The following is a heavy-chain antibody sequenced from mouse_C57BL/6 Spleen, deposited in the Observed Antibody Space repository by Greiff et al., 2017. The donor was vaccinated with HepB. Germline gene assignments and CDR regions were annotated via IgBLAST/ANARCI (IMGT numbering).Heavy chain of an antibody. V-gene: IGHV1-61*01. CDR2: IYPSDSET. CDR3: ARGDYYGSSYFWYFDV. Sequence: VKLQESGAELVRPGSSVKLSCKASGYTFTSYWMDWVKQRPGQGLEWIGNIYPSDSETHYNQKFKDKATLTVDKSSSTAYMQLSSLTSEDSAVYYCARGDYYGSSYFWYFDVWGTGTTVTVSS. J-gene: IGHJ1*03. D-gene: IGHD1-1*01. CDR1: GYTFTSYW.